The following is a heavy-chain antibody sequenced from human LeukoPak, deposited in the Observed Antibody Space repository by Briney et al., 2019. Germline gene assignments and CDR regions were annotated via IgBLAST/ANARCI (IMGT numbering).Heavy chain of an antibody. CDR2: FDPKDGET. Sequence: ASVKVSCKVSGYTLTELSMHWVRQAPGKGLEWMGGFDPKDGETIYAQKFQGRVTMTEDTSTDTAYMELSSLRSEDTAVYYCATGIVDTARGDAFDIWGQGTMVTVSS. V-gene: IGHV1-24*01. J-gene: IGHJ3*02. D-gene: IGHD5-18*01. CDR3: ATGIVDTARGDAFDI. CDR1: GYTLTELS.